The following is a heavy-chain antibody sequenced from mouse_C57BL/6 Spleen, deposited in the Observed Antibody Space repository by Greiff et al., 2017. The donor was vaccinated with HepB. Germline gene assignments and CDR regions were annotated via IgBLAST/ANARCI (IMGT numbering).Heavy chain of an antibody. CDR1: GYSITSGYY. D-gene: IGHD2-4*01. Sequence: EVKLQESGPGLVKPSQSLSLTCSVTGYSITSGYYWNWIRQFPGNKLEWMGYISYDGSNNYNPSLKNRISITRDTSKNQFFLKLNSVTTEDTATYYCARGDYDYDNYAMDYWGQGTSVTVSS. J-gene: IGHJ4*01. CDR2: ISYDGSN. CDR3: ARGDYDYDNYAMDY. V-gene: IGHV3-6*01.